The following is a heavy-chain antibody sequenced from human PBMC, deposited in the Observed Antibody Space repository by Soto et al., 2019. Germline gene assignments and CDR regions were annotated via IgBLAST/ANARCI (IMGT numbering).Heavy chain of an antibody. Sequence: ASVKVSCKASGGTFSSYAISWVRQAPGQGLEWVGGIIPIFGTANYAQKFQGRVTITADESTSTAYMELSSLRSEDTAVYYCARESLRSNLWLQASKYYYYYYGMDVWGQGTTVTVSS. V-gene: IGHV1-69*13. CDR2: IIPIFGTA. CDR3: ARESLRSNLWLQASKYYYYYYGMDV. CDR1: GGTFSSYA. D-gene: IGHD5-18*01. J-gene: IGHJ6*02.